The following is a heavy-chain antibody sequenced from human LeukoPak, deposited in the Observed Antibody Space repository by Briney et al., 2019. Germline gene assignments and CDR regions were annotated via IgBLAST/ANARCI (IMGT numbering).Heavy chain of an antibody. V-gene: IGHV3-30*18. CDR1: GFIFSNYG. Sequence: GRSLRLSCAASGFIFSNYGMHWVRQAPGKGLEWVALISYDGRHQYYADFVKGRFTISRDNSKNILYLQVNSLRAEETAVYYCAKGLLGXEAGERPDSWGQGALVSVS. D-gene: IGHD6-19*01. J-gene: IGHJ4*02. CDR2: ISYDGRHQ. CDR3: AKGLLGXEAGERPDS.